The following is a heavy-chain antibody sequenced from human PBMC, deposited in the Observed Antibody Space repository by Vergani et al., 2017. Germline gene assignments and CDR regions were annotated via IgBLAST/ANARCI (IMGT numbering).Heavy chain of an antibody. V-gene: IGHV3-74*03. D-gene: IGHD2-8*02. CDR2: INEYGNRA. J-gene: IGHJ5*01. CDR1: GFSFKTYW. Sequence: EVQLVESGGGSVQSGGSLRRSCVASGFSFKTYWRHLVRQIPGKVVMLVERINEYGNRATYGDFDIGRFTISRDNAKQTVFLQMNNQRDDDAGVYYCVRTEYCTGIACNTRFDSWRQGALVTVSS. CDR3: VRTEYCTGIACNTRFDS.